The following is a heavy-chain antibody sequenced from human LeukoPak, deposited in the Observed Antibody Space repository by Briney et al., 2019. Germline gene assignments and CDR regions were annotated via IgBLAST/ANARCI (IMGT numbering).Heavy chain of an antibody. CDR2: ISIRGKTI. D-gene: IGHD4-11*01. Sequence: GGSLRLSCAASGFTFSDFYMSWIRQAPGKGLEWVSYISIRGKTIYYADSVKGRFTISRDNAKNSLYLQMNSLRAEDTAVYYCAAGYHNYIFDFWGQGTLVTVSS. CDR3: AAGYHNYIFDF. CDR1: GFTFSDFY. V-gene: IGHV3-11*01. J-gene: IGHJ4*02.